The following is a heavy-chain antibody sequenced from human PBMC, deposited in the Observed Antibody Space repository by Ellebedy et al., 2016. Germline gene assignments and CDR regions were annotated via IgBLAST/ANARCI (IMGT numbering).Heavy chain of an antibody. V-gene: IGHV4-61*02. J-gene: IGHJ4*02. D-gene: IGHD3-3*01. Sequence: SETLSLTXFVSGDSISSGTSYWSWIRQPAGKGLEWIGRISTSGNTIYNPSLKSRVTMLVDTSKNHFSLELTSVTAADTAVYYCATLTIPGGSDSWGQGTLVTVSS. CDR2: ISTSGNT. CDR3: ATLTIPGGSDS. CDR1: GDSISSGTSY.